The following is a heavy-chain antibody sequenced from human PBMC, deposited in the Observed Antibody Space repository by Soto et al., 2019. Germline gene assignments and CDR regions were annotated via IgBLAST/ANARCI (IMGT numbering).Heavy chain of an antibody. CDR2: ISAYNGNT. D-gene: IGHD3-10*01. Sequence: QVKLVQSGAEVKKPGASVKVSCKASGYTFTSYVISWVRQAPGQGLEWMGWISAYNGNTNYAQKLQGRVTMTTETSTSTAYMELSSLRSDDTAVYYCAGGWFGEFMYYFDYWGQGTLVTVSS. J-gene: IGHJ4*02. CDR3: AGGWFGEFMYYFDY. V-gene: IGHV1-18*01. CDR1: GYTFTSYV.